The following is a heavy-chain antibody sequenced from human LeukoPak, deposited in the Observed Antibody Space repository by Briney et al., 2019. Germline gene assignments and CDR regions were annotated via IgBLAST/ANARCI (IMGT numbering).Heavy chain of an antibody. J-gene: IGHJ3*02. V-gene: IGHV3-21*01. CDR1: GFTFSSYS. D-gene: IGHD2-21*02. CDR2: ISSSSSYI. CDR3: ARDGAAHCGGDCYSGAFDI. Sequence: GRSLRLSCAASGFTFSSYSMNWVRQAPGKGLEWVSSISSSSSYIYYADSVKGRFTISRDNAKNSLYLQMNSLRDEDTAVYYCARDGAAHCGGDCYSGAFDIWGQGTMVTVSS.